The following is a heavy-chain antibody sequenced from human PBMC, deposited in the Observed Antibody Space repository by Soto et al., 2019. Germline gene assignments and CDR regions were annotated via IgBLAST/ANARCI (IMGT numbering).Heavy chain of an antibody. Sequence: PGGSLRLSCAASGFTVSNNYMTWVRQAPGKGLEWVSFIYSSGSTYYADSVKGRFTISRDNFKNTLYLQMNSLRAEDTAVYYCARGYSYTQPVFDYWGLGTLVNVSS. V-gene: IGHV3-53*01. D-gene: IGHD5-18*01. CDR3: ARGYSYTQPVFDY. J-gene: IGHJ4*02. CDR2: IYSSGST. CDR1: GFTVSNNY.